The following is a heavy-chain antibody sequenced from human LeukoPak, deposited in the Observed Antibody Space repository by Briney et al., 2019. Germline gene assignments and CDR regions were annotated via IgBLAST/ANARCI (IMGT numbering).Heavy chain of an antibody. J-gene: IGHJ4*02. CDR2: INPNSGGT. CDR3: ARATRGITGTTSDY. CDR1: GYTFTGYY. D-gene: IGHD1-20*01. Sequence: ASVKVSCKASGYTFTGYYMHWVRQAPGQGLEWMGRINPNSGGTNYAQKFQGRVTMTRDTSISTAYMELCRLRSDDTAVYYCARATRGITGTTSDYWGQGTLVTVSS. V-gene: IGHV1-2*06.